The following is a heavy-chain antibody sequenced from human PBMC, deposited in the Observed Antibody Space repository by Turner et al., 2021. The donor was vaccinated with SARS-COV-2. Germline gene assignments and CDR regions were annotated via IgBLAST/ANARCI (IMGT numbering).Heavy chain of an antibody. CDR2: IYSGGST. D-gene: IGHD2-15*01. V-gene: IGHV3-53*02. Sequence: EVQLVETGGGLIQPGGSLRLSCAASGFTVSSNYMGWVRQAPGKGLEWVSVIYSGGSTFYADSVKGRFTISRDNSKNTLYLQMNSLRAEDTAVYYCARDIVVYGMDVWGQGTTVTVSS. CDR3: ARDIVVYGMDV. J-gene: IGHJ6*02. CDR1: GFTVSSNY.